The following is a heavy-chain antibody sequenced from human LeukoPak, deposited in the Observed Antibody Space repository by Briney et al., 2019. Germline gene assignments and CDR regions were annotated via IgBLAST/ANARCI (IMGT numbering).Heavy chain of an antibody. CDR2: ISPYSGDT. V-gene: IGHV1-18*01. J-gene: IGHJ4*02. CDR1: GYTFTSYD. D-gene: IGHD5-18*01. Sequence: ASVKVSCKASGYTFTSYDISWVRQAPGQGLEWMGWISPYSGDTNYAQKLQGRVTMTTDTSMSTAYMELRSLRSDDTAVYYCARDSEVTYDYWGQGTLVTVSS. CDR3: ARDSEVTYDY.